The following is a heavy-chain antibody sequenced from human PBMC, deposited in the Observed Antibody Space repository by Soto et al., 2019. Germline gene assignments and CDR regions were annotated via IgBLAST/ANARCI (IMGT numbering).Heavy chain of an antibody. Sequence: GQLVQSGAEVKKPGASVKVSCKASGYIFDSDGISWVRQAPGQGLEWMGWISVYNGNTKYLEKFQGRVTMTTDTSTSTAYLELRSLRSDDTAVYYCARGTSYAWFDPWGQGTLVTVSS. CDR1: GYIFDSDG. J-gene: IGHJ5*02. V-gene: IGHV1-18*04. CDR2: ISVYNGNT. D-gene: IGHD3-16*01. CDR3: ARGTSYAWFDP.